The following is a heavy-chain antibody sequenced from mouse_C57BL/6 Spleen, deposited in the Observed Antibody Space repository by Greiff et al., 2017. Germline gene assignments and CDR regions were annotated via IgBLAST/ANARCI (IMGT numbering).Heavy chain of an antibody. V-gene: IGHV1-26*01. CDR2: INPNNGGT. D-gene: IGHD1-1*01. CDR1: GYTFTDYY. Sequence: VQLQQSGPELVKPGASVKISCKASGYTFTDYYMNWVKQSHGKSLEWIGDINPNNGGTSYNQKFKGKATLTVDKSSSTAYMELRSLTSEDSAVYYCARDGGSSRAWFAYWGQGTLVTVSA. CDR3: ARDGGSSRAWFAY. J-gene: IGHJ3*01.